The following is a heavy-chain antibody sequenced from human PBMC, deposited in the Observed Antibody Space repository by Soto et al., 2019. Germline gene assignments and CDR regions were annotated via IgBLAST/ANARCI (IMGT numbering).Heavy chain of an antibody. CDR3: ARALRGSIAAAAYFDY. Sequence: QVQLVESGGGLVKPGGSLRLSCAASGFTFSDYYMSWIRQAPGKGLEWVSYISSSSSYTNYADSVKGRFTISRDNAKNSLYLQMNSLRAEDTAVYYCARALRGSIAAAAYFDYWGQGTLVTVSS. J-gene: IGHJ4*02. CDR2: ISSSSSYT. V-gene: IGHV3-11*05. CDR1: GFTFSDYY. D-gene: IGHD6-13*01.